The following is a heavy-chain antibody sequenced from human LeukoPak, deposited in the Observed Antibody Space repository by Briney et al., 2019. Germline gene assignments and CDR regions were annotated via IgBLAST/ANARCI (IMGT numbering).Heavy chain of an antibody. CDR3: AKGRRTLDY. J-gene: IGHJ4*02. CDR2: ISGSGDST. CDR1: GFTFSSYT. Sequence: GGSLRLSCAVSGFTFSSYTMSWVRQAPGKGLEWVSGISGSGDSTNYADSVKGRFTISRDNSKNTLRLQMNGLRAEDTAVYYCAKGRRTLDYWGQGTLATVSS. D-gene: IGHD1-14*01. V-gene: IGHV3-23*01.